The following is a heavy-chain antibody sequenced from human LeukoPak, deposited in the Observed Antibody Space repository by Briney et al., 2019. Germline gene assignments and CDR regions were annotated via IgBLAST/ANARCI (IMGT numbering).Heavy chain of an antibody. CDR3: ARASCGGDCYSDNWFDP. D-gene: IGHD2-21*02. J-gene: IGHJ5*02. Sequence: GGSLRLSCAASGFTFNSFWMHWVRQGPGKGLVWVSRITSDGSSTNYADSVKGRFTISRDNAKSTLYLQMNALRAEDRAVYYCARASCGGDCYSDNWFDPWGPGTLVTVSS. CDR2: ITSDGSST. CDR1: GFTFNSFW. V-gene: IGHV3-74*01.